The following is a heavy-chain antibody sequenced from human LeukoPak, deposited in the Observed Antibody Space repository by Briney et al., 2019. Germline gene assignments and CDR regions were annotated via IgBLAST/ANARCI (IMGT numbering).Heavy chain of an antibody. CDR1: GFTFSSHD. Sequence: LTRGSLRLSCAASGFTFSSHDMHWVRHPTGKGLEWVSVIGTAGNTYYTDSVKGRFTISRENAKNSLYLQMDNLRAEDTAVYYCARSKSYSSGWTDFDCWGQGTLVTVSS. V-gene: IGHV3-13*01. J-gene: IGHJ4*02. D-gene: IGHD6-19*01. CDR3: ARSKSYSSGWTDFDC. CDR2: IGTAGNT.